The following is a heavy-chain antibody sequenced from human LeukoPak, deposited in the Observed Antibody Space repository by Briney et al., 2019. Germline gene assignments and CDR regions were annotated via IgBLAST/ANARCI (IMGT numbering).Heavy chain of an antibody. D-gene: IGHD6-6*01. V-gene: IGHV3-64*01. CDR3: AREYSSSSVDY. CDR2: ISSDGGST. J-gene: IGHJ4*02. CDR1: GFTFSSYA. Sequence: GGSLRLSCAASGFTFSSYAMHWVRQAPGKGLEYVSGISSDGGSTYYANSVKGRFTISRDNSKNTLYLQMGSLRAEDMAVYYCAREYSSSSVDYWGQGTLVTVSS.